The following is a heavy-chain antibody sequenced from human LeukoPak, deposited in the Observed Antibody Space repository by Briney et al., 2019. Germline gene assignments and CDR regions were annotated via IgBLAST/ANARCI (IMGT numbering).Heavy chain of an antibody. CDR1: GFTFSSYW. CDR3: ARERGYSTFDV. D-gene: IGHD5-18*01. J-gene: IGHJ3*01. V-gene: IGHV3-7*05. CDR2: IEQDGSEK. Sequence: GGFLRLSCAASGFTFSSYWMAWVRQAPGKGLEWVANIEQDGSEKNYVDSVKGRFTISRDNAKNSLCLQMSSLRAEDTAVYYCARERGYSTFDVWGQGTMVTVSS.